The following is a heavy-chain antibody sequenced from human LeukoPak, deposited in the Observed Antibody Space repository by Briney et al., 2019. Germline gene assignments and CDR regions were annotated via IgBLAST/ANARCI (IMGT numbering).Heavy chain of an antibody. CDR2: IRSKAYGGTT. CDR3: TRAMVRGVILSNVDY. V-gene: IGHV3-49*04. J-gene: IGHJ4*02. Sequence: GGSLRLSCTASGFTFGDYAMSWVRQAPGKGLEWVGFIRSKAYGGTTEYAASVKGGFTISRDDSKSIAYLQMNSLKTEDTAVYYCTRAMVRGVILSNVDYWGQGTLVTVSS. CDR1: GFTFGDYA. D-gene: IGHD3-10*01.